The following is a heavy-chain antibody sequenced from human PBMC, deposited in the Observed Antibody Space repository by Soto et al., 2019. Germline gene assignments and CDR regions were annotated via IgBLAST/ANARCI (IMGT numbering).Heavy chain of an antibody. D-gene: IGHD5-18*01. J-gene: IGHJ4*02. Sequence: ASVKVSCKASGYTFSDSYLHWLRQAPGQGLEWMGWISPKSGGTHYAPKFEGRVTLTTDTSISTAFMELSRLTSDDTAVYYCARGPRTQLWFPNVYWGQGTLVTVSS. CDR3: ARGPRTQLWFPNVY. CDR2: ISPKSGGT. V-gene: IGHV1-2*02. CDR1: GYTFSDSY.